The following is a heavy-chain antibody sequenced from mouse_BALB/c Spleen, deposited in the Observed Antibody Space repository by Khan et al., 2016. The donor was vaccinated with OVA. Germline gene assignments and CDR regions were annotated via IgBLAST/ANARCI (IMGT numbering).Heavy chain of an antibody. J-gene: IGHJ4*01. Sequence: HIEFVQPEPELKKPGETVKISCKASRYTFTNYGMNWMKQAPGKGLKWMGWINTYTGKPTYADDFKGRFAFSLETSATTAYLQINNLKNEDKATFFCARVVFNGTMDYWGQGTSVTVSS. V-gene: IGHV9-1*02. D-gene: IGHD1-1*02. CDR2: INTYTGKP. CDR3: ARVVFNGTMDY. CDR1: RYTFTNYG.